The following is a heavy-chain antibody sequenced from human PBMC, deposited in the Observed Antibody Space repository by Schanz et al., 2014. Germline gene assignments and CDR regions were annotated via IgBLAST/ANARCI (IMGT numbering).Heavy chain of an antibody. J-gene: IGHJ4*02. CDR1: GFTFTNYA. V-gene: IGHV3-23*01. CDR2: MNESHSTI. Sequence: DVQLLESGGGLVQPGGSLRLSCAASGFTFTNYAMSWVRQAPGKGLEWVSAMNESHSTIYYADSVRGRFTISRDNAKNTLYLQMNTLRAEDTAVYYCARGGPAYYFDDWGQGTLVTVSS. CDR3: ARGGPAYYFDD.